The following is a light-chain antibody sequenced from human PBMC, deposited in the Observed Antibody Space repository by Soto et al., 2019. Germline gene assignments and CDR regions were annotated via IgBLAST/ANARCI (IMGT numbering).Light chain of an antibody. CDR3: SSYTSSIS. V-gene: IGLV2-14*01. J-gene: IGLJ2*01. CDR2: DVN. CDR1: SSDVGGYNY. Sequence: QSALTQPASVSGSPGQSITISCTGTSSDVGGYNYVSWYQQHPGKAPKLMIYDVNTRPSGVSNRFSGSKSGNTASLTISGLQAEDEADYYCSSYTSSISFGGGTKATV.